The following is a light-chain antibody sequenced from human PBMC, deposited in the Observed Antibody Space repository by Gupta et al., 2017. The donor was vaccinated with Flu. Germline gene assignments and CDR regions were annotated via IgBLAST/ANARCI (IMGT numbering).Light chain of an antibody. V-gene: IGKV3-11*01. CDR2: DAS. CDR3: KQGRNWLYS. CDR1: QSVGSN. Sequence: ILLSQSPATLSLSPRERATRSCRASQSVGSNLAWYQQKPGQAPRRLIYDASNRATGVPARFSGSGSGTDFTLTISRVEPEDVGVYYCKQGRNWLYSFGQGTKLEIK. J-gene: IGKJ2*03.